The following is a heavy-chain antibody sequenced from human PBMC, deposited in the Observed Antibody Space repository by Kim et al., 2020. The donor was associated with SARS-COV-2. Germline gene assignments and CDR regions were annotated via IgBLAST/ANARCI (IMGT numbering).Heavy chain of an antibody. CDR2: ISSSGSTI. Sequence: GGSLRLSCAASGFTFSSYEMNWVRQAPGKGLEWVSYISSSGSTIYYADSVKGRFTISRDNAKNSLYLQMNSLRAEDTAVYYCARDYSLGIAVAGFSGGFDYWGQGTLVTVSS. V-gene: IGHV3-48*03. D-gene: IGHD6-19*01. CDR1: GFTFSSYE. J-gene: IGHJ4*02. CDR3: ARDYSLGIAVAGFSGGFDY.